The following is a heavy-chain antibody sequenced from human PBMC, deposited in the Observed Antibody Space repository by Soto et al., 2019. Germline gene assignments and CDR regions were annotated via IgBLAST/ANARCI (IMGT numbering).Heavy chain of an antibody. CDR1: GASSSNYH. CDR3: ALGGFNYGRPFDF. Sequence: PSETLSLTCTVSGASSSNYHWNWIRHPPGKGLEWIGYIYYSGTYYNPSLTSRVSMSLDTSKTQFSLNLKSVNTSDTAVYFCALGGFNYGRPFDFWGHGTQVTVS. CDR2: IYYSGT. J-gene: IGHJ4*01. D-gene: IGHD5-18*01. V-gene: IGHV4-59*01.